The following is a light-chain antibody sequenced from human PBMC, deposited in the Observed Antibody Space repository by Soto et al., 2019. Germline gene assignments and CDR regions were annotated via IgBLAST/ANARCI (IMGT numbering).Light chain of an antibody. CDR1: QGISSY. CDR2: GAS. V-gene: IGKV1-9*01. J-gene: IGKJ3*01. Sequence: DIQLTQSPSFLSASVGDGVTITCRASQGISSYLAWYQQKPGKAPKLLIYGASTLQSGVPSRFSGSGSGTDFTLTISSLQPEDFATYFCQQFKTYPFTFGPGTKVDIK. CDR3: QQFKTYPFT.